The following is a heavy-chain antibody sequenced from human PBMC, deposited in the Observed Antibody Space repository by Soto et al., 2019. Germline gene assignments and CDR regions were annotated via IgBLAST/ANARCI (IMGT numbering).Heavy chain of an antibody. CDR1: GFSLSTSGVG. CDR3: ALYGDLENWFDP. Sequence: QITLKESGPTLVKPTQTLTLTCTFSGFSLSTSGVGVGWIRQPPGKALEWLALIYWDDDKRYSPSLKSRLTITKDTSNNQVVLTVTNMDPVDTATYYCALYGDLENWFDPWGQGTLVTVSS. CDR2: IYWDDDK. D-gene: IGHD4-17*01. J-gene: IGHJ5*02. V-gene: IGHV2-5*02.